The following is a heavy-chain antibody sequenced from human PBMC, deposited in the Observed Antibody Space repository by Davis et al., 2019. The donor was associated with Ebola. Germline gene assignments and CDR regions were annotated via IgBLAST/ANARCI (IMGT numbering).Heavy chain of an antibody. CDR1: GYTFTDYY. CDR2: ISVYNGNT. D-gene: IGHD4-17*01. Sequence: ASVKVSCKASGYTFTDYYIHWVRQAPGQGLEWMGWISVYNGNTNYAQKVQGRVTMTADTSASTASMELKDLTSDDTAVYYCARGRDDYGDSGAFDIWGQGTMVTVSP. V-gene: IGHV1-18*01. CDR3: ARGRDDYGDSGAFDI. J-gene: IGHJ3*02.